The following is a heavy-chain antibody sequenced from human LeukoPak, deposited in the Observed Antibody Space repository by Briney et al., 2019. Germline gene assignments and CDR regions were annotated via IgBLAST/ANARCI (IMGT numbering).Heavy chain of an antibody. CDR2: IYTSGST. Sequence: PSETLSLTCTVSGGSISSYYWSWIRQPAGKGLEWIGRIYTSGSTNHNPSLTSRVTISVDTSKNQFSLKLNFVTAADTAVYYCARVSYQEGVDYWGQGTPVTVSS. V-gene: IGHV4-4*07. CDR3: ARVSYQEGVDY. J-gene: IGHJ4*02. D-gene: IGHD2-2*01. CDR1: GGSISSYY.